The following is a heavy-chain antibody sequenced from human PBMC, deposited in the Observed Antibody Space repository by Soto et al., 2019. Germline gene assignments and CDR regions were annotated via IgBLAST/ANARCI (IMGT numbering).Heavy chain of an antibody. J-gene: IGHJ4*02. Sequence: SETLSLTYTVSGGSIRNNYCSWIRQPPGKGLEWVGYIYYTGTSKYNPSLKRRVTISVDSSKNQFSLKLDSVTAADTAVYYCARLGGYYQAFDNWGQGTLVTVSS. CDR1: GGSIRNNY. D-gene: IGHD3-3*01. CDR2: IYYTGTS. V-gene: IGHV4-59*08. CDR3: ARLGGYYQAFDN.